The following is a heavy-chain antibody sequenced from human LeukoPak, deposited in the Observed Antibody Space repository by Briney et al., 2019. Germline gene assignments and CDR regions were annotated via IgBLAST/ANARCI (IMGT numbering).Heavy chain of an antibody. CDR1: GYTFTSYD. CDR2: MNPNSGNT. J-gene: IGHJ4*02. Sequence: ASVKVSCKASGYTFTSYDINWVRQATGQGLEWMGWMNPNSGNTGYAQKLQGRVSMTTDTSTYTSDMELRSLRSDDTAVYYCARSLGDSSGYYPLPFDYWGQGTLVIVSS. V-gene: IGHV1-8*01. CDR3: ARSLGDSSGYYPLPFDY. D-gene: IGHD3-22*01.